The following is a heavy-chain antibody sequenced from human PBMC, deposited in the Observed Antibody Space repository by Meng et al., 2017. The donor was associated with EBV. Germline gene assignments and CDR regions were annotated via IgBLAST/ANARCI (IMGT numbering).Heavy chain of an antibody. J-gene: IGHJ5*02. CDR3: ARPFPSWQSPRLDPFGA. CDR2: VHYSGGT. Sequence: QLQLRESGPGQVKPSETLSRTCPGPXASISSFYYWGWIRQPPGRGLEWIGSVHYSGGTYYSPSLKSRVTVSVDTSKNQFSLRLTSVTAADTAVYYCARPFPSWQSPRLDPFGAWGQGTLVTVSS. V-gene: IGHV4-39*01. D-gene: IGHD6-19*01. CDR1: XASISSFYY.